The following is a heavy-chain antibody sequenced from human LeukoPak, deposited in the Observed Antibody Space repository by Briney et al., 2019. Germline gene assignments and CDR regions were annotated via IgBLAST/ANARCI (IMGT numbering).Heavy chain of an antibody. J-gene: IGHJ4*02. D-gene: IGHD3-3*01. CDR3: AKDGAYYDFWSGYYYYFDY. Sequence: GGSLRLSCAASGFTFSSYSMNWVRQAPGKGLEWVSAISGSGGSTYYADSVKGRFTISRDNSKNTLYLQMNSLRAEDTAVYYCAKDGAYYDFWSGYYYYFDYWGQGTLVTVSS. CDR2: ISGSGGST. CDR1: GFTFSSYS. V-gene: IGHV3-23*01.